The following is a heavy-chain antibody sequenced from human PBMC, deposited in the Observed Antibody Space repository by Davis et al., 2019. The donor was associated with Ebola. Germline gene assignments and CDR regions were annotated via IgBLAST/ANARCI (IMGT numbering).Heavy chain of an antibody. V-gene: IGHV3-48*02. CDR3: AKGFSSGIFDN. Sequence: PGGSLRLSCAASGFTVSNNYMSWVRQAPGKGLEWLSYIGTSPTSVYYADSVRGRFTVSRDNAKNSVYLQMNSLRNEDTAMHYCAKGFSSGIFDNWGQGTLVTVSS. J-gene: IGHJ4*02. D-gene: IGHD5-18*01. CDR1: GFTVSNNY. CDR2: IGTSPTSV.